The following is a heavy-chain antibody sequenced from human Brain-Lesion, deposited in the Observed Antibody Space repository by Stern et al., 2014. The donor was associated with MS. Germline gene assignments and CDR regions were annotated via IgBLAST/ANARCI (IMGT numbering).Heavy chain of an antibody. Sequence: VQLVQSGPGLVKPLQTLSLTCTVSGGSVSSGGYFWNWLRPPPGKGLVWIGHVYYSGSIAYNPSLKSRVTISVDTSKNQFSLRLRSVTAADTAVYYCARNPALWYFDLWGRGTLAAVSS. CDR1: GGSVSSGGYF. J-gene: IGHJ2*01. V-gene: IGHV4-31*03. D-gene: IGHD3-3*02. CDR2: VYYSGSI. CDR3: ARNPALWYFDL.